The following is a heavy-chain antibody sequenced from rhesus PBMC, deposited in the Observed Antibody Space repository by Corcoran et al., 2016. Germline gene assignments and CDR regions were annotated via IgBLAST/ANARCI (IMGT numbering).Heavy chain of an antibody. V-gene: IGHV4-165*01. CDR2: LSGTSGGT. J-gene: IGHJ5-2*02. CDR3: ARGSEPLDV. Sequence: QVQLQESGPGLVKPSETLSLTCTVSGGSFSGYYWGWIRQSPGKGLEWIGYLSGTSGGTDYHPSPESRVTISTDTSKNQFSLKLTSVTAADTAVDFCARGSEPLDVWGRGILVAVSS. CDR1: GGSFSGYY.